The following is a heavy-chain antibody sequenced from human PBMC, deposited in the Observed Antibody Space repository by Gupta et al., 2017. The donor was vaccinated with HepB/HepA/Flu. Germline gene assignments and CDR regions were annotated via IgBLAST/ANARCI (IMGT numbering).Heavy chain of an antibody. CDR1: GFPFFRCW. D-gene: IGHD3-22*01. V-gene: IGHV3-7*01. Sequence: EVQLVESGGGLVQPGGSLRLSCAASGFPFFRCWMSWVSQAPGKGLEWVANIKQDGSENYYVDSVKGRFTISRDNAKNSLFLQMNSLRAEDTAVYYCARVGYYDSEATDYWGQGTLVTVSS. CDR3: ARVGYYDSEATDY. CDR2: IKQDGSEN. J-gene: IGHJ4*02.